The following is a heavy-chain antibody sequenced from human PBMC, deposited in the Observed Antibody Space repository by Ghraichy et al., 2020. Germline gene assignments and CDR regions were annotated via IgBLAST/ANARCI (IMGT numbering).Heavy chain of an antibody. Sequence: SLTCTVSGGSISSYYWSWIRQPPGKGLEWIGYIYYSGSTNYNPSLKSRVTISVDTSKNQFSLKLSSVTAADTAVYYCARDPSYGDYEFDYWGQGTLVTVSS. CDR2: IYYSGST. J-gene: IGHJ4*02. CDR3: ARDPSYGDYEFDY. V-gene: IGHV4-59*01. CDR1: GGSISSYY. D-gene: IGHD4-17*01.